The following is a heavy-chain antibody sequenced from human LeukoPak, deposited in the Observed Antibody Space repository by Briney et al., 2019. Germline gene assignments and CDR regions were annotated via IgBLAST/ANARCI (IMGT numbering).Heavy chain of an antibody. V-gene: IGHV3-23*01. D-gene: IGHD1-26*01. CDR3: AALGGERRSSYYYGMDV. J-gene: IGHJ6*02. Sequence: SGGSLRLSCAASGFTFSSYAMSWVRQAPGKGLEWVSAISGSGGSTYYADSVKGRFTISRDNSKNTLYLQMNSLRAEGTAVYYCAALGGERRSSYYYGMDVWGQGTTVTVSS. CDR1: GFTFSSYA. CDR2: ISGSGGST.